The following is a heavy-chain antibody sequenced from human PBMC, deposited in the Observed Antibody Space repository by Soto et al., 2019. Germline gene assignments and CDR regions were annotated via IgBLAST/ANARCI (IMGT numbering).Heavy chain of an antibody. CDR2: IWYDGSNK. CDR1: GFTFSSYG. D-gene: IGHD4-17*01. J-gene: IGHJ4*02. Sequence: PGGSLRLSCAASGFTFSSYGMHWVRQAPGKGLEWVAVIWYDGSNKYYADSVKGRFTISRDNSKNTLFLQMNSLRAEDTAVYYCASETSTVTTLDYWGQGTLVTVSS. CDR3: ASETSTVTTLDY. V-gene: IGHV3-33*08.